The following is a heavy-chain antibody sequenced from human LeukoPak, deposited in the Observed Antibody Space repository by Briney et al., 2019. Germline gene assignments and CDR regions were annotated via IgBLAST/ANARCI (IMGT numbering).Heavy chain of an antibody. V-gene: IGHV1-2*02. CDR1: GYTFTGYY. Sequence: ASVKVSCKASGYTFTGYYMHWVRQAPGQGLEWMGWINPNSGGTNYAQKFQGRVTMTRDTSISTAYMELSSLRSEDTAVYYCARRRGGRGSSSFWFDPWGQGTLVTVSS. D-gene: IGHD6-6*01. J-gene: IGHJ5*02. CDR2: INPNSGGT. CDR3: ARRRGGRGSSSFWFDP.